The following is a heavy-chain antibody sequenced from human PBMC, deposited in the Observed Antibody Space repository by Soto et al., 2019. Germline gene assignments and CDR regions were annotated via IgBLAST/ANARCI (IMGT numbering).Heavy chain of an antibody. CDR2: IDPSDSQT. D-gene: IGHD3-22*01. V-gene: IGHV5-10-1*01. J-gene: IGHJ4*02. Sequence: GEALKISCKGAGYSFAGYLITWVRQKPGEGLEWMGRIDPSDSQTYYSPSFRGHVTISVTKSITTVFLQWSSLRASDTAMYYCARQIYDSDTGPNFQYYFDSWGQGTPVTVS. CDR1: GYSFAGYL. CDR3: ARQIYDSDTGPNFQYYFDS.